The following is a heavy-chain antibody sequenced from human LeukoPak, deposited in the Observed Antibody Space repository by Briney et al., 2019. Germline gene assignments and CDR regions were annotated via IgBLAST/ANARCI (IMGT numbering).Heavy chain of an antibody. D-gene: IGHD3-16*02. V-gene: IGHV3-11*04. CDR2: ISSSGSTI. J-gene: IGHJ4*02. Sequence: GGSLRLSCAASGFTFSDYYMSWIRQAPGKGLEWVSYISSSGSTIYYADSVKGRFTISRDNAKNSLYLQMNSLRAEDTAVYYCASANLGLRLGELSFDYWGQGTLVTVSS. CDR3: ASANLGLRLGELSFDY. CDR1: GFTFSDYY.